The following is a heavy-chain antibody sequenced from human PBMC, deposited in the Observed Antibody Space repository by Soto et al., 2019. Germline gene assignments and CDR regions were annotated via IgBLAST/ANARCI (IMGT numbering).Heavy chain of an antibody. J-gene: IGHJ4*02. CDR2: ISGSGGST. V-gene: IGHV3-23*01. Sequence: EVQLLESGGGLVQPGGSLRLSCAASGFTFSTHAMSWVRQAPGKGLEWVSAISGSGGSTYYADSVKGRFTVSRDNSKNTLYLQMNSLRAEDTAVYYCARTLDDYYDSSGYYFDYWGQGTLVTVSS. CDR1: GFTFSTHA. CDR3: ARTLDDYYDSSGYYFDY. D-gene: IGHD3-22*01.